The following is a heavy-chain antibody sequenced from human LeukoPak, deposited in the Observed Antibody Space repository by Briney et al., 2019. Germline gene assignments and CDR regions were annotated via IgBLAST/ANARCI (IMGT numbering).Heavy chain of an antibody. Sequence: ESGPTLVKPTQTLTLNCTFSGFSLSTSGVGVGWIRQPPGKALEWLALIYWNDDKRYSPSLKSRLTITKDTSKNQVVLTMTNMDPVDTATYYCAHSIPGYCSSTSCYYLPFDYWGQGTLVTVSS. CDR3: AHSIPGYCSSTSCYYLPFDY. D-gene: IGHD2-2*01. CDR2: IYWNDDK. CDR1: GFSLSTSGVG. V-gene: IGHV2-5*01. J-gene: IGHJ4*02.